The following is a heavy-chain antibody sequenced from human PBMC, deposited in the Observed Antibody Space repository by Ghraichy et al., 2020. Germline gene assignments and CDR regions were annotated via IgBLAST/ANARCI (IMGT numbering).Heavy chain of an antibody. CDR1: GFIFDNYW. V-gene: IGHV3-7*03. CDR3: ARGWWEPRSPRTDYFSGLDV. CDR2: IKQDVSET. J-gene: IGHJ6*02. Sequence: GESLNISCAASGFIFDNYWMTWVRQAPGKGLEWVANIKQDVSETSYVDSVKGRFTISRDNAKNSLYLQMNSLRAEDTAVYYCARGWWEPRSPRTDYFSGLDVWGQGTTVAVSS. D-gene: IGHD2-15*01.